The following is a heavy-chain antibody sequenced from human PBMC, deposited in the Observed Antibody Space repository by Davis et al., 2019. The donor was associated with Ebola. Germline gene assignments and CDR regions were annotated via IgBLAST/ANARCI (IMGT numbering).Heavy chain of an antibody. V-gene: IGHV3-73*01. Sequence: GESLKISCAASGFTFSGSPMHWVRQASGKGLEWVGRIRSKANSYATAYAASVKGRFTISSDDSKNTAYLQMNSLKTEDTAVYYCTGTLIAAAGRGDYWGQGTLVTVSS. CDR3: TGTLIAAAGRGDY. CDR1: GFTFSGSP. CDR2: IRSKANSYAT. D-gene: IGHD6-13*01. J-gene: IGHJ4*02.